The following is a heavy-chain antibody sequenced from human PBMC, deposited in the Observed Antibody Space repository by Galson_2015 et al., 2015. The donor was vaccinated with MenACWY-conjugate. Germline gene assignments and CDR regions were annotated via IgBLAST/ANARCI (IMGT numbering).Heavy chain of an antibody. J-gene: IGHJ4*02. D-gene: IGHD6-6*01. CDR1: GYTFTSNW. Sequence: QSGAEVKKPGESLKISRKGSGYTFTSNWIRWVRQMPGKGLEWMGIIYPGDSDTRYTPSFQGHVTISADKSINTAYLQWGSLEASDTAMYYCARQGFGSSSLDYWGQGTLVTVS. CDR3: ARQGFGSSSLDY. CDR2: IYPGDSDT. V-gene: IGHV5-51*01.